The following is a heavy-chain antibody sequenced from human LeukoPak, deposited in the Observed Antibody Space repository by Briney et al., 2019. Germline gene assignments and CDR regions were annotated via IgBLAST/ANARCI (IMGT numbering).Heavy chain of an antibody. CDR1: GGSFSGYY. Sequence: PSETLSLTCAVYGGSFSGYYWSWIRQPPGNGLEWIGEINHSGSTNYNPSLKSRVTISVDTSKNQFSLKLSSVTAADTAVYYCARSSYFPPRTPNYRGQGTLVTVSS. J-gene: IGHJ4*02. CDR2: INHSGST. V-gene: IGHV4-34*01. D-gene: IGHD2-21*01. CDR3: ARSSYFPPRTPNY.